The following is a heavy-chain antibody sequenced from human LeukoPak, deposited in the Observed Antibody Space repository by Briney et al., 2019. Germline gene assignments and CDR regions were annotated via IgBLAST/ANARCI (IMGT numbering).Heavy chain of an antibody. V-gene: IGHV5-51*01. CDR1: GYRFTSYW. J-gene: IGHJ4*02. CDR3: ARLGVYYYDSSGYLYFDY. D-gene: IGHD3-22*01. Sequence: GESLKISCKGSGYRFTSYWIGWVRQMPGKGLEWMGIIYPGDSDTRYSPSFQGQVTISADKSISTAYLQWSSLKASDTAMYYCARLGVYYYDSSGYLYFDYWGQGTLATVSS. CDR2: IYPGDSDT.